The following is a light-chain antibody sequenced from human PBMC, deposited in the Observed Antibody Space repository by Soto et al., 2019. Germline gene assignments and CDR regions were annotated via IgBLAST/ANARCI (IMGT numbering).Light chain of an antibody. J-gene: IGLJ2*01. V-gene: IGLV2-14*01. CDR2: DVS. CDR1: SSDVGGYNY. Sequence: QSALTQPASVSGSPXQSITXSCTGTSSDVGGYNYVSWYQQHPGKAPKLMIYDVSNRPSGVSNRFSGSKSGNTASLTISGLQAEDEADYYCSSYTTSSPHVVFGGGTKLTIL. CDR3: SSYTTSSPHVV.